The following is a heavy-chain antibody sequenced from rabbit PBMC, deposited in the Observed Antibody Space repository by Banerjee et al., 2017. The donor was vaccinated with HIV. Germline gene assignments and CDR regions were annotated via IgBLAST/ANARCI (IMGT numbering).Heavy chain of an antibody. CDR2: IYAGSSEDT. J-gene: IGHJ4*01. Sequence: QSLEESGGDLVKPGASLTLTCTASGFDFSSNAMCWVRQSPGKGLEWIACIYAGSSEDTAYASWAKGRFTISKPASTTVTLQMPSLTAADTATYFCAREDGGVGGYDNNLWGPGTLVTVS. CDR3: AREDGGVGGYDNNL. V-gene: IGHV1S40*01. D-gene: IGHD1-1*01. CDR1: GFDFSSNA.